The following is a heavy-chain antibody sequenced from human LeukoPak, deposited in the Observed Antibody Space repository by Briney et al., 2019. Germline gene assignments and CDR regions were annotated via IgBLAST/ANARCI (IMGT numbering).Heavy chain of an antibody. J-gene: IGHJ4*02. V-gene: IGHV4-61*02. Sequence: SETLSLTCTVSGGSISSSNYYWNWIRQPAGKGLEWIGRIYTSGSTNYNPSLKSRVTISVDTSKNQFSLKLSSVTAADTAVYYCARSTAGPTLTWIQLPDGYYFDYWGQGTLVTVSS. CDR1: GGSISSSNYY. CDR3: ARSTAGPTLTWIQLPDGYYFDY. CDR2: IYTSGST. D-gene: IGHD5-18*01.